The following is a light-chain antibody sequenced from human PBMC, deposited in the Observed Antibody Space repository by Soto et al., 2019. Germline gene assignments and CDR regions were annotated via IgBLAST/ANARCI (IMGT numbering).Light chain of an antibody. CDR2: EVT. J-gene: IGLJ2*01. V-gene: IGLV2-8*01. CDR1: SSDVGGYNY. Sequence: QSALTQPPSAYVSPGQSVTISCTGASSDVGGYNYLSWCQQHPGKAPKLRIYEVTKRPSGVSDRFSGSKSGNTAYLTVSRIQAEEEANYYFSSYSGSNNIVFGGGT. CDR3: SSYSGSNNIV.